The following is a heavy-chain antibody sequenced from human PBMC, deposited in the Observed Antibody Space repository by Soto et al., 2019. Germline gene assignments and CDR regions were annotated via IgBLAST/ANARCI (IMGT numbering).Heavy chain of an antibody. Sequence: GGSLRLSCAASGFTLTTYTMNWVRQASGMGLEWVSSINGRGNYKYYTDSVEGRFTISRDNAQNSLYLQMNSLRAEDTAVYYCAREDGVVGATSAFGYWGQGTLVTVSS. CDR1: GFTLTTYT. CDR2: INGRGNYK. J-gene: IGHJ4*02. V-gene: IGHV3-21*01. CDR3: AREDGVVGATSAFGY. D-gene: IGHD1-26*01.